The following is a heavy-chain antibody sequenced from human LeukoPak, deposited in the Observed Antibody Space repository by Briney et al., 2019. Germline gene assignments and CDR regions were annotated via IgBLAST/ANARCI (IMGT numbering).Heavy chain of an antibody. D-gene: IGHD1-1*01. CDR1: GFSFTNYG. CDR3: ARDIGSGTTGTTGVLVN. Sequence: GGTLRLSCAASGFSFTNYGLSWVRQAPGKGLEWVAFIRYDGSNKYYADSVKGRFTISRDNSKNTLYLQMNSLRAEDTAVYYCARDIGSGTTGTTGVLVNWGQGTLVTVSS. J-gene: IGHJ4*02. V-gene: IGHV3-30*02. CDR2: IRYDGSNK.